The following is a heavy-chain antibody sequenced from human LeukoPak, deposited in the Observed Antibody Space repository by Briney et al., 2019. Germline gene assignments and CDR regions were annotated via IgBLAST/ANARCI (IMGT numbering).Heavy chain of an antibody. J-gene: IGHJ3*02. Sequence: ASVKVSCKPSGYTFTSYGISWVRQAPGQGLEWMGRISGYNGNTKYAQKLQGRVTMTTDTSTSTAYMELRSLGSDDTAVYYCARDSLQIYYDSSGYHLDAFDNWGQGTMVTVSS. V-gene: IGHV1-18*01. D-gene: IGHD3-22*01. CDR2: ISGYNGNT. CDR1: GYTFTSYG. CDR3: ARDSLQIYYDSSGYHLDAFDN.